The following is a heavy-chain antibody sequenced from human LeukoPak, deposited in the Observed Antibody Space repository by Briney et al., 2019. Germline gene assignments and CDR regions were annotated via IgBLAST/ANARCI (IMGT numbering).Heavy chain of an antibody. CDR2: IYYNGNT. CDR1: GGSISSYY. D-gene: IGHD1-26*01. CDR3: ARGMPQGWVHWFDS. J-gene: IGHJ5*01. Sequence: SETLSLTCTVSGGSISSYYWNWIRQPPGEGLEWIGYIYYNGNTKYNPSPESRVTISVDTSKNQFSLKLRSVTAADTAVYYCARGMPQGWVHWFDSWGQGTLVTVSS. V-gene: IGHV4-59*01.